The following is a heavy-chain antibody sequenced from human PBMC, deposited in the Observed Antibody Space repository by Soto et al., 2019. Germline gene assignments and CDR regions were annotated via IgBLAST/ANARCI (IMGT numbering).Heavy chain of an antibody. D-gene: IGHD2-21*01. CDR1: GGSISSYY. Sequence: PTETLSLTCTVSGGSISSYYWSWIRQPPGKGLEWIGYIYYSGSTYYNPSLKSRVTISVDTSKNQFSLKLSSVTAADTAAYYCTRAHVLVLMIRRPPKSTLFPYTTLFDL. V-gene: IGHV4-59*01. J-gene: IGHJ2*01. CDR2: IYYSGST. CDR3: TRAHVLVLMIRRPPKSTLFPYTTLFDL.